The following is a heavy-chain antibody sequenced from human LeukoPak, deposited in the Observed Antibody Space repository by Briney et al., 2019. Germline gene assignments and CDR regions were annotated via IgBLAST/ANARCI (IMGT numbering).Heavy chain of an antibody. D-gene: IGHD3-22*01. J-gene: IGHJ6*02. V-gene: IGHV3-33*01. CDR2: IWYDGSNK. Sequence: PGRSLRLSCAASGFTFSSYGMHWVRQAPGKGLEWVAVIWYDGSNKYYADSVKGRFTISRDNSKNTLYLQMNSLRAEDTAVYYCARGYYDSSYYYYYGMDVRGQGTTVTVSS. CDR3: ARGYYDSSYYYYYGMDV. CDR1: GFTFSSYG.